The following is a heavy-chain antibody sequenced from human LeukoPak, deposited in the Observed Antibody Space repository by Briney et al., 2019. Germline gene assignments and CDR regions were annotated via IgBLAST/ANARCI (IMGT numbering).Heavy chain of an antibody. CDR2: ISSSGSTI. J-gene: IGHJ4*02. CDR3: ARTGGSYPYYFEY. D-gene: IGHD1-26*01. CDR1: GFTFSRYS. Sequence: GGSLRLSCAASGFTFSRYSMNWVRQVPGKGLEWVSYISSSGSTIYYADSVKGRFTLSKDNAKNSLYLQMNSLRAEDTAVYYCARTGGSYPYYFEYWGQGTLVTVSS. V-gene: IGHV3-48*04.